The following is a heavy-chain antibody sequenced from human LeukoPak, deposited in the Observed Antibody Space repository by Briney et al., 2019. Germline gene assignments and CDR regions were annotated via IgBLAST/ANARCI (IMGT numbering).Heavy chain of an antibody. Sequence: GGSLRLSCAASGFTFSDYYMSWIRQAPGKGLEWISYISSSGSTLYNTDSVKGRFTISRDNAKNSLYLQMNSLRPEDTAVYYCARDPPTYGSGSVYYYYGMDAWGQGTTVTVSS. J-gene: IGHJ6*02. CDR3: ARDPPTYGSGSVYYYYGMDA. V-gene: IGHV3-11*01. D-gene: IGHD3-10*01. CDR1: GFTFSDYY. CDR2: ISSSGSTL.